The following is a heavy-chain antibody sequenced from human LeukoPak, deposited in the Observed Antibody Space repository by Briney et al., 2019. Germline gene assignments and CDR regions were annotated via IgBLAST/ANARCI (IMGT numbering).Heavy chain of an antibody. CDR1: GYTFTGYY. D-gene: IGHD2-8*01. Sequence: ASVKVSCKASGYTFTGYYMHWVRQAPGQGLEWMGWINPNSGGTNYAQKFQGRVTMTRDTSISTAYMELSRLRSDDTAVYYCARDPLTVYAETSSPQNFDYWGRGTLVTVSS. V-gene: IGHV1-2*02. CDR3: ARDPLTVYAETSSPQNFDY. J-gene: IGHJ4*02. CDR2: INPNSGGT.